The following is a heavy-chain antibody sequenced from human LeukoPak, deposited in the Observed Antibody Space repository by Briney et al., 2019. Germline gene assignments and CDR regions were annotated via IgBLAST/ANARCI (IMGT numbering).Heavy chain of an antibody. CDR2: INHSGST. CDR1: GGSFSGYY. CDR3: ARGLRRLGI. Sequence: PSETLSLTCAVYGGSFSGYYWSWIRQPPGRGLEWIGEINHSGSTNYNPSLKSRVTISVDTSKNQFSLKLSSVTAADTAVYYCARGLRRLGIWGQGTMVTVSS. D-gene: IGHD3-16*01. J-gene: IGHJ3*02. V-gene: IGHV4-34*01.